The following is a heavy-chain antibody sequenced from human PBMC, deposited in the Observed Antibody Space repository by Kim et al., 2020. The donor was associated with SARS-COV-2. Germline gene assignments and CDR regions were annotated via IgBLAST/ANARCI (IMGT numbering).Heavy chain of an antibody. CDR2: IYYSGST. Sequence: SETLSLTCTVSGASISSSSYYWGWIRQPPGKGLEWIGSIYYSGSTYYNPSLQSRVTISVDTSKNQFSLKLNSVTAADTAVYYCASSLPLRYWYFDLWGRGTLVTVSS. J-gene: IGHJ2*01. V-gene: IGHV4-39*01. CDR1: GASISSSSYY. CDR3: ASSLPLRYWYFDL.